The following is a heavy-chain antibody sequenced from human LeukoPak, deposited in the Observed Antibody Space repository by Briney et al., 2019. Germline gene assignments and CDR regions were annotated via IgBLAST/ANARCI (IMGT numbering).Heavy chain of an antibody. D-gene: IGHD6-19*01. CDR1: GFTFSNYW. J-gene: IGHJ4*02. CDR3: ARDLSSSGRSFDY. Sequence: PGGSLRLSCAASGFTFSNYWMHWVRQAPGKGLVWVSRINSDGGSTNYADSVKGRFTISRDNAKNTLFLQMNSLRAEDAAVYYCARDLSSSGRSFDYWGQGTLVTVSS. V-gene: IGHV3-74*01. CDR2: INSDGGST.